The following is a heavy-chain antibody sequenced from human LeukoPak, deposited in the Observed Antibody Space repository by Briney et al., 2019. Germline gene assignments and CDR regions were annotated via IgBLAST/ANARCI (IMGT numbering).Heavy chain of an antibody. CDR2: IYYSGST. Sequence: SQTLSLTCTVSGGSISSGDYYWSWIRQPPGKGPEWFGYIYYSGSTYYNPSLKSRVTISVDTSKNPFSVKLSSVTAADTAVYYCGRGTYYDILTGSSWYFDYWGQGTLVTVSS. CDR1: GGSISSGDYY. CDR3: GRGTYYDILTGSSWYFDY. V-gene: IGHV4-30-4*08. D-gene: IGHD3-9*01. J-gene: IGHJ4*02.